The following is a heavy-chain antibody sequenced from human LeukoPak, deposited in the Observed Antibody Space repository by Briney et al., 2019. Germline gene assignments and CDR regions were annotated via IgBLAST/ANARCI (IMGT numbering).Heavy chain of an antibody. CDR3: ARDDESGITDAFDI. CDR1: GYTFTSYA. CDR2: INTNTGNP. J-gene: IGHJ3*02. Sequence: ASVKVSCKASGYTFTSYAMNWVRQAPGQGLEWMGWINTNTGNPTYAQGFTGRFVFSLDTSVSTAYLQISSLRAEDTAVYYCARDDESGITDAFDIWGQGTMVTVSS. V-gene: IGHV7-4-1*02. D-gene: IGHD1-14*01.